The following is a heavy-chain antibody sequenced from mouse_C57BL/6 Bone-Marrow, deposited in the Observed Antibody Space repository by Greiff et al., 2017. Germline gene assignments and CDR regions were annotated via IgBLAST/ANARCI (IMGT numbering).Heavy chain of an antibody. CDR1: GYTFTSYW. CDR2: IYPGSGST. CDR3: ARSDGNYFDY. D-gene: IGHD2-1*01. J-gene: IGHJ2*01. V-gene: IGHV1-55*01. Sequence: VQLQQPGAELVKPGASVKMSCKASGYTFTSYWITWVKQRPGQGLEWIGVIYPGSGSTNYNEKFKSKATLTVDTSSSTAYMQLSSLTSEDAGVYDCARSDGNYFDYWGQGTTLTVSS.